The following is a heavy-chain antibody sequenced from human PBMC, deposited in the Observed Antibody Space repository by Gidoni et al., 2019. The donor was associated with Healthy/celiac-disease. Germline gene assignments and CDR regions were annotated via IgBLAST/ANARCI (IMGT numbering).Heavy chain of an antibody. D-gene: IGHD6-6*01. V-gene: IGHV4-39*07. CDR3: ARDGPYGAARPGLDY. CDR2: IYYSGSP. CDR1: GGCISRSSYY. J-gene: IGHJ4*02. Sequence: QLQLQESGQGLVKPPETLALTCTVTGGCISRSSYYWGWLRQPPGKGLEWIGSIYYSGSPYYNPSLKSRVTISVDTSKNQFSLKLSSVTAADTAVYYCARDGPYGAARPGLDYWGQGTLVTVSS.